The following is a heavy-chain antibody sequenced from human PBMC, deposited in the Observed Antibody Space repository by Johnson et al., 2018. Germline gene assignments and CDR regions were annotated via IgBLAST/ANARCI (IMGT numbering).Heavy chain of an antibody. CDR3: AIGRDSSSWWVAEYFQH. J-gene: IGHJ1*01. Sequence: QVQLVQSGGGEVQPGRSLRLSCAASGFTFSSNGMHWARQAPGKGLDWVAVISYDGSNQYYADSVKGRFTISRDNSKNTLYLQMKSLRAEDTAVNYCAIGRDSSSWWVAEYFQHWGQGTLVTVSS. CDR2: ISYDGSNQ. V-gene: IGHV3-30*03. CDR1: GFTFSSNG. D-gene: IGHD6-13*01.